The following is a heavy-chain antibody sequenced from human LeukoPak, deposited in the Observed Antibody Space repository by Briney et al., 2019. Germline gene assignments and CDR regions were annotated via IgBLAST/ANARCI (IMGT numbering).Heavy chain of an antibody. CDR3: ARWDILTGCLGY. Sequence: SVKVSCKASGGTFSSYAISWVRQAPGQGLEWMGRIIPILGIANYAQKFRGRVTITADKSTSTAYMELSSLRSEDTAVYYCARWDILTGCLGYWGQGTLVTVSS. J-gene: IGHJ4*02. CDR1: GGTFSSYA. CDR2: IIPILGIA. V-gene: IGHV1-69*04. D-gene: IGHD3-9*01.